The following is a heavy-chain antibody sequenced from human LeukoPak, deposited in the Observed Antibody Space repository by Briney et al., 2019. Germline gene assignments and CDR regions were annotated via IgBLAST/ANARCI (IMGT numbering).Heavy chain of an antibody. CDR2: IYYSGST. CDR3: ARHSWVDTAMDPAYNWFDP. Sequence: PSETLSLTCTVSGGSISSYYWSWIRQPPGKGLEWNGYIYYSGSTNYNPSLKSRVTISVDTSKNQFSLKLSSVTAADTAVYYCARHSWVDTAMDPAYNWFDPWGQGTLVTVSS. J-gene: IGHJ5*02. V-gene: IGHV4-59*08. CDR1: GGSISSYY. D-gene: IGHD5-18*01.